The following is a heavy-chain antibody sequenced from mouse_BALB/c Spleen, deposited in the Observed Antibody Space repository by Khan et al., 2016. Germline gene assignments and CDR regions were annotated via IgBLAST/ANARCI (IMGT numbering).Heavy chain of an antibody. Sequence: QVQLQQSGAELTRPGASVKLSCKTSGYTFTTYWIQWVRQRPGQGLEWIGAIYPGDDDTRNTQKFKGKATLTADKSSNTAYMQLSSFASNDSAVYYCARSRGNYFFDYWGQGATLTVSS. CDR3: ARSRGNYFFDY. V-gene: IGHV1-87*01. J-gene: IGHJ2*01. CDR1: GYTFTTYW. CDR2: IYPGDDDT. D-gene: IGHD2-1*01.